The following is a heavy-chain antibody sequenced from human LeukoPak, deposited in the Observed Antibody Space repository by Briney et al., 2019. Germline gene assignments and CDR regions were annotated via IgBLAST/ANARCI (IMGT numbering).Heavy chain of an antibody. Sequence: ASVKVSCKASGYTFSGYYMHWVRQAPGQGLEWMGWINPNSGGTNYAQKFQGRVTMTRDTSISTAYMELSRLRSDDTAVYYCARVVSPTYYYDSSGYYRGGPYFDYWGQGTLVTVSS. J-gene: IGHJ4*02. V-gene: IGHV1-2*02. CDR2: INPNSGGT. CDR3: ARVVSPTYYYDSSGYYRGGPYFDY. D-gene: IGHD3-22*01. CDR1: GYTFSGYY.